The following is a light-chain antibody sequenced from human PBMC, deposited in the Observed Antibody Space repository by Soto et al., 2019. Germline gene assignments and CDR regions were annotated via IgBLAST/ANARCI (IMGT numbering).Light chain of an antibody. CDR3: QQYGSSPMT. V-gene: IGKV3-20*01. CDR1: QSVSNSY. Sequence: EIVLTQSPGTLSLSPGERATLSCRASQSVSNSYLAWYQQKPGQAPRLLIDGASYRATGIPDRFSGSGSGTDFTLTISRLEPEDFAVYYCQQYGSSPMTFGQGAKVEIK. J-gene: IGKJ1*01. CDR2: GAS.